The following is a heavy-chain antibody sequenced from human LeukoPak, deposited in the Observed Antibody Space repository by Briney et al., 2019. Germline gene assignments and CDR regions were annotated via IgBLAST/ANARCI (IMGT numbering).Heavy chain of an antibody. J-gene: IGHJ4*02. CDR3: AGVFSGRRPFEL. CDR1: GDSITSYY. V-gene: IGHV4-59*01. CDR2: VYYMGAT. D-gene: IGHD3-10*01. Sequence: PSETLSLTCTVSGDSITSYYWNWIRQPPGKGLEWIVYVYYMGATNYNPSLKTRVTTSIDTSKKQFSLKLSSVTAADTAVYFCAGVFSGRRPFELWGKGTLVTVSS.